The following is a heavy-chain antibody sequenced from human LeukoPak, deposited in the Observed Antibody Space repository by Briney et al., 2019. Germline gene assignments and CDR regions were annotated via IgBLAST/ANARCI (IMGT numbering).Heavy chain of an antibody. J-gene: IGHJ4*02. CDR3: ARDSLNCSSTSCYANYFDY. CDR1: GFTFSSYS. Sequence: GGSLRLSCAASGFTFSSYSMNWVRQAPGKGLEWVSSISSSSSYIYYADSVKGRFTISRDNAKNSLYLQMNSLRAEDTAVYYCARDSLNCSSTSCYANYFDYWGQGTLVTVSS. D-gene: IGHD2-2*01. V-gene: IGHV3-21*01. CDR2: ISSSSSYI.